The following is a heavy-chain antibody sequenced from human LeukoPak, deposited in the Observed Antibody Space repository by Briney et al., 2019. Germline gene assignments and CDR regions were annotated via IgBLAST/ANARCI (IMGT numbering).Heavy chain of an antibody. CDR1: GFTFSSYG. D-gene: IGHD2-15*01. Sequence: GGSLRLSCAASGFTFSSYGMHWVRQAPGKGLEWVAFIRYDGSNKYYADSVKGRFTISRDNSKNTLYLQMNSLRAKDTAVYYCAKGARYCSGGSCYSHYYGMDVWGQGTTVTVSS. CDR3: AKGARYCSGGSCYSHYYGMDV. J-gene: IGHJ6*02. CDR2: IRYDGSNK. V-gene: IGHV3-30*02.